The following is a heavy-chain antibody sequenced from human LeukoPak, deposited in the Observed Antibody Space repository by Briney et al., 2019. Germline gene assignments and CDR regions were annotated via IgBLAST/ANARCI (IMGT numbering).Heavy chain of an antibody. CDR3: ARDPGDCSGGSCYGDY. Sequence: GGSLRLSCAASGFTVSSNYMSWVRQAPGKGLVWVSVIYSGGSTYYADSVRGRFTISRDNSKNTLYLQMNSLRAEDTAVYYCARDPGDCSGGSCYGDYWGQGTLVTVSS. CDR2: IYSGGST. J-gene: IGHJ4*02. D-gene: IGHD2-15*01. CDR1: GFTVSSNY. V-gene: IGHV3-53*01.